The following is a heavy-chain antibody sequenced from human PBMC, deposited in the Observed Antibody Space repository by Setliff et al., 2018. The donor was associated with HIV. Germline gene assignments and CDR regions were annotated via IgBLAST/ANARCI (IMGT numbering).Heavy chain of an antibody. CDR1: GASVNTNNYY. V-gene: IGHV4-39*07. Sequence: PSETLSLTCTVSGASVNTNNYYWGWIRQPPGKGLEWIGEITHSGSTNYNPSLETRVTISVDTSKNQFSLKVTSVTAADTAVYYCMSPRSLLVWYDAFDIWGQGTMVTVSS. J-gene: IGHJ3*02. CDR3: MSPRSLLVWYDAFDI. CDR2: ITHSGST. D-gene: IGHD3-16*01.